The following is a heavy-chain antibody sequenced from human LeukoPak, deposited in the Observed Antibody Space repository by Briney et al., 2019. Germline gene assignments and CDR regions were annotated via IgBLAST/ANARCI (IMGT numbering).Heavy chain of an antibody. V-gene: IGHV4-30-4*08. CDR2: IYYSGST. CDR3: ARADNYYDGSGYYAYDY. J-gene: IGHJ4*02. Sequence: SETLSLTCTVSGGSISSGGYYWSWIRRHPGEGLEWIGYIYYSGSTYYNPSLKSRVTISVDTTKNQFSLKLSSVTAADTTVYYCARADNYYDGSGYYAYDYWGQGTLVTVSS. D-gene: IGHD3-22*01. CDR1: GGSISSGGYY.